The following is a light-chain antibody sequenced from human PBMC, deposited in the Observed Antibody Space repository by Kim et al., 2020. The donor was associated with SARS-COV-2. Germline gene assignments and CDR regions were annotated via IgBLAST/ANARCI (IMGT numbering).Light chain of an antibody. CDR3: QSYDSRVWV. CDR1: TGGIASNH. Sequence: LTQPHSVSESPGRTVTISCTRSTGGIASNHVQWYQQRPGSAPTTVIYEDSLRASGVPDRFSGSIDSSSNSASLTISGLKTEDEADYYCQSYDSRVWV. J-gene: IGLJ3*02. CDR2: EDS. V-gene: IGLV6-57*03.